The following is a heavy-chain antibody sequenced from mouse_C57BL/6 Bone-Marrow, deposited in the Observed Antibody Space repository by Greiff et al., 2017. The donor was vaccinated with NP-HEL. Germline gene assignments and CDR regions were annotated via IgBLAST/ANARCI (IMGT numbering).Heavy chain of an antibody. Sequence: EVQLQQSGPELVKPGASVKISCKASGYTFTDYYMNWVKQSHGKSLEWIGDINPNNGGTSYNQKFKCKATLTVDKSSSTAYMELRSLTSEDSAVYYCARGDYDGYYPDYWGQGTTLTVSS. CDR2: INPNNGGT. CDR1: GYTFTDYY. J-gene: IGHJ2*01. CDR3: ARGDYDGYYPDY. V-gene: IGHV1-26*01. D-gene: IGHD2-3*01.